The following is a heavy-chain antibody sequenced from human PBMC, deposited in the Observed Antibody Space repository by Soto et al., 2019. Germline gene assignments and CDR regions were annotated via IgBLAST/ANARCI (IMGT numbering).Heavy chain of an antibody. J-gene: IGHJ6*02. CDR1: GGSISSSSYY. D-gene: IGHD6-13*01. V-gene: IGHV4-39*01. CDR2: IYYSGST. CDR3: ARLSIAAAGQYYYYGMDV. Sequence: SETLSLTCTVSGGSISSSSYYWGWIRQPPGKGLEWIGSIYYSGSTYYNPSLKSRVTISVDTSKNQFSLKLSSVTAADTAVYYCARLSIAAAGQYYYYGMDVWGQGTTVTVSS.